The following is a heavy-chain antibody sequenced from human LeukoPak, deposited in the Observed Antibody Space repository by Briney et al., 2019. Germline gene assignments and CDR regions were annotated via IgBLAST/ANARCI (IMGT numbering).Heavy chain of an antibody. J-gene: IGHJ4*02. Sequence: PGGSLRLSCAASGFTFSSYGMHWVRQAPGKGLEWVAVISYDGSNKYYADSVKGRFTISRGNSKNTLYLQMNSLRAEDTAVYYCAKDPSQGVDYWGQGTLVTVSS. CDR3: AKDPSQGVDY. CDR2: ISYDGSNK. CDR1: GFTFSSYG. V-gene: IGHV3-30*18.